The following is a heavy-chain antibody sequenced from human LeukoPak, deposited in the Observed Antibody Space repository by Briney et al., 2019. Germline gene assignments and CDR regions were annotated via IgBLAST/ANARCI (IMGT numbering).Heavy chain of an antibody. D-gene: IGHD3-9*01. CDR2: IYHSGST. Sequence: PSETLSLTCAVSGGSISSSNWWSWVRQPPGKGLEWIGEIYHSGSTNYNPSLKSRVTISVDKSKNQFSLKLSSVTAADTAVYYCARGLRYFDWLSPPGGLDAFDIWGQGTMVTVSS. J-gene: IGHJ3*02. CDR1: GGSISSSNW. V-gene: IGHV4-4*02. CDR3: ARGLRYFDWLSPPGGLDAFDI.